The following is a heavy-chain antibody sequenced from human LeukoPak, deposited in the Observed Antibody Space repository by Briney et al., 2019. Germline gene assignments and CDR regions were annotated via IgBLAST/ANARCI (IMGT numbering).Heavy chain of an antibody. D-gene: IGHD6-25*01. CDR3: ARGRRRRHFDY. CDR2: INHSGST. Sequence: SSETLSLTCAVYGGSFGGYYWSWIRQPPGKGLEWIGEINHSGSTNYNPSLKSRVTISVDTSKNQFSLKLSSVTAADTAVYYCARGRRRRHFDYWGQGTLVTVSS. J-gene: IGHJ4*02. CDR1: GGSFGGYY. V-gene: IGHV4-34*01.